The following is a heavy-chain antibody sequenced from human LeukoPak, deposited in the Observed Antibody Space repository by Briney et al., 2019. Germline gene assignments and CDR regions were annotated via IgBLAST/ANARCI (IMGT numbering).Heavy chain of an antibody. J-gene: IGHJ4*02. D-gene: IGHD5-24*01. CDR1: GYTFTGYY. V-gene: IGHV1-2*02. CDR2: INPNSGGT. CDR3: ARDSGMATIRGSLDY. Sequence: ASVKVSCKASGYTFTGYYMHWVRQAPGQGLEWMGWINPNSGGTNYAQKFQGRVTMTRDTSISTAYMELSRLRSDDTAVYYCARDSGMATIRGSLDYWGQGTLVTVSS.